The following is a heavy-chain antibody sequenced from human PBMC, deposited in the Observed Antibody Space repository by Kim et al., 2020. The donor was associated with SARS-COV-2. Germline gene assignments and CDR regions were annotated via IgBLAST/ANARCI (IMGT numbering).Heavy chain of an antibody. V-gene: IGHV5-10-1*01. Sequence: GESLKISCKASGYTFSTYWITWVRQMPGKGLEWMGRIDPSDSYTRYSESFRGDITMSVDKSIDTAYLKWGSLEASDSAMYCCARPMVRVHQVAFGSYGTWGQGTTVTVSS. CDR3: ARPMVRVHQVAFGSYGT. J-gene: IGHJ3*01. CDR2: IDPSDSYT. CDR1: GYTFSTYW. D-gene: IGHD5-18*01.